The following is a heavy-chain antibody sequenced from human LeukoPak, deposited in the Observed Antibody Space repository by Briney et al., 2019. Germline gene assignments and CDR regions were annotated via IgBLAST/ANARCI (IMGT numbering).Heavy chain of an antibody. CDR2: IYYSGST. CDR3: ARSWVYESLSFWAKIGTFDY. V-gene: IGHV4-39*01. CDR1: GGSISSSSYY. Sequence: SETLSLTCTVSGGSISSSSYYWGWIRQPPGKGPEWIGSIYYSGSTYYNPSLKSRVTISVDTSKNQFSLKLSSVTAADTAVYYCARSWVYESLSFWAKIGTFDYWGQGTLVTVSS. D-gene: IGHD3-3*01. J-gene: IGHJ4*02.